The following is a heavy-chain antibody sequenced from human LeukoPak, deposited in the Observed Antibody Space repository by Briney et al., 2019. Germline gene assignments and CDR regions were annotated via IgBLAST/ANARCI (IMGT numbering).Heavy chain of an antibody. Sequence: GGSLRLSCAASGFTFSSYSMNWVRQAPGKGLEWVSSISSSSSNIYYADSVQGRFTISRDNAKNSLYLQMNSLRAEDTAVYYCARDFGSGSYPYWGQGTLVTVSS. CDR1: GFTFSSYS. CDR2: ISSSSSNI. CDR3: ARDFGSGSYPY. V-gene: IGHV3-21*01. J-gene: IGHJ4*02. D-gene: IGHD3-10*01.